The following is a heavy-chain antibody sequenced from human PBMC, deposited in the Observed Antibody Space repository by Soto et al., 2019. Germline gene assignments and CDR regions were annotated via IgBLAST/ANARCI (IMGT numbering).Heavy chain of an antibody. Sequence: GGSLRLSCAASGFTFSSYSMNWVRQAPGKGLEWVSYISSSSSTIYYADSVKGRFTISRDNAKNSLYLQMNSLRAEDTAVYYCARGLGITGTTMLFDYWGQGTLVTVSS. CDR1: GFTFSSYS. D-gene: IGHD1-7*01. CDR2: ISSSSSTI. CDR3: ARGLGITGTTMLFDY. J-gene: IGHJ4*02. V-gene: IGHV3-48*01.